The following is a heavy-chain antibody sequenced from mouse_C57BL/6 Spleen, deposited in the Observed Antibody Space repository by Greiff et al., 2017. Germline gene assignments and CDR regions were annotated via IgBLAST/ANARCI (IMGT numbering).Heavy chain of an antibody. Sequence: QVQLQQSGAELVKPGASVKISCKASGYAFSSYWVNWVKQRPGQGLEWIGQIYPGDGDTNYNGKFKGKATLTADKSSSTAYMQLSSLTSEDSAVYFCARWRDYYGNYAMDYWGQGTSVTVSS. CDR3: ARWRDYYGNYAMDY. J-gene: IGHJ4*01. V-gene: IGHV1-80*01. CDR1: GYAFSSYW. D-gene: IGHD1-1*01. CDR2: IYPGDGDT.